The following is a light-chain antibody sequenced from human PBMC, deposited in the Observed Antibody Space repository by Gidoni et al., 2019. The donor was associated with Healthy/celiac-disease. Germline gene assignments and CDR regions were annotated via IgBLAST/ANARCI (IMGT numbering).Light chain of an antibody. J-gene: IGLJ2*01. CDR1: SSNIGAGYD. V-gene: IGLV1-40*01. CDR2: GNS. Sequence: QSVLTQPPSVSGAPGQRVTISCTGSSSNIGAGYDVHWSQQLPGTAPKLIIYGNSNRPSGFPDRFSGSKSGTSASLAITGLQAEDEADYYCQSYDSSLSVVVFGGGTKLTVL. CDR3: QSYDSSLSVVV.